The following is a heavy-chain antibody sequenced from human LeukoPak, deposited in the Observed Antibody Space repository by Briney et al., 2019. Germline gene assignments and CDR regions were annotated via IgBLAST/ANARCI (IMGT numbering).Heavy chain of an antibody. CDR1: GFTFDDYG. CDR2: INWNGGST. D-gene: IGHD6-13*01. J-gene: IGHJ5*02. Sequence: GGSLRLSCAASGFTFDDYGMSWVRHAPGKGLEWVSGINWNGGSTGYADSVKGRFTISRDNAKNSLYLQMNSLRAEDTALYYCARQPYSSSWYLDWFDPWGQGTLVTVSS. V-gene: IGHV3-20*04. CDR3: ARQPYSSSWYLDWFDP.